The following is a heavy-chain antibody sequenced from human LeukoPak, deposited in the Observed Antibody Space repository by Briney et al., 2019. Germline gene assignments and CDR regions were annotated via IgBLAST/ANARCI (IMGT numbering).Heavy chain of an antibody. J-gene: IGHJ3*01. D-gene: IGHD4-23*01. V-gene: IGHV4-59*01. CDR3: ARGRRYGGNSADAFDL. CDR2: SYYLRHT. Sequence: SESLSLTCTVSGGSLSKFYWSWIRQPPRKGLEWIGYSYYLRHTNHNPSLPSRVALSYDTTKHQITLTWSSAPAAALPRHYFARGRRYGGNSADAFDLWGQRTMVTVSS. CDR1: GGSLSKFY.